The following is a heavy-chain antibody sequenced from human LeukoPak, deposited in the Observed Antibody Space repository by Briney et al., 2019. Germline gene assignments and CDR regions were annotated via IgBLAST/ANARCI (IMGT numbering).Heavy chain of an antibody. Sequence: GRSLRLSCTGSGFSFGVYAMSWFRQAPGKGREWVGFIRSKAYGGTTEYAASVKGRFTISRDDSKSIAYLQMNSLKTEDTAVYYCTRAYTAMAFWSQGTLVTVSS. D-gene: IGHD5-18*01. J-gene: IGHJ4*02. V-gene: IGHV3-49*03. CDR1: GFSFGVYA. CDR3: TRAYTAMAF. CDR2: IRSKAYGGTT.